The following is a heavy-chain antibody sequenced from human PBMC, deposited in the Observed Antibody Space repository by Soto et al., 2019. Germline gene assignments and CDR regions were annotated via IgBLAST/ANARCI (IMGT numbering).Heavy chain of an antibody. D-gene: IGHD3-3*01. CDR1: GYRFSSYW. J-gene: IGHJ4*02. V-gene: IGHV5-51*01. CDR2: IHPGDPEI. CDR3: ASPITVFGVLFL. Sequence: PGESLKISCKVSGYRFSSYWVGWVRQKAGEGLEWMGMIHPGDPEIIYSPSFQGQVTISADKSISTAYLQWSSLKASDSAMYYCASPITVFGVLFLWGQGTLVTVSS.